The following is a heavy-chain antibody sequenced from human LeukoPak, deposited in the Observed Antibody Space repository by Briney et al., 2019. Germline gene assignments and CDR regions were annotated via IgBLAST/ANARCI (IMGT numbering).Heavy chain of an antibody. J-gene: IGHJ4*02. Sequence: SETLSLTCTVSGGSISSGGYYWSWIRQHPGKGLEWIGYIYYSGSTYYNPSLKSRVTISVDTSKNQFSLKLSSVTAADTAVYYCATSNYDFWSGSPTYFDYWGQGTLVTVSS. CDR1: GGSISSGGYY. D-gene: IGHD3-3*01. V-gene: IGHV4-31*03. CDR2: IYYSGST. CDR3: ATSNYDFWSGSPTYFDY.